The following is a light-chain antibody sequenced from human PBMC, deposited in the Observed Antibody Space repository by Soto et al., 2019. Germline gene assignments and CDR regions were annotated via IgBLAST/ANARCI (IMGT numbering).Light chain of an antibody. J-gene: IGKJ1*01. CDR1: QSVLCVSNNKSD. CDR3: QHYYSSPRA. CDR2: WAS. Sequence: DIVMTQSPDSLAVSLGERATITCKSSQSVLCVSNNKSDLSRYQRRRVEPRKLVLYWASIRESGVPDRFTGSASMTDFTLTIGRLEPQDFAVYDCQHYYSSPRAIGLATK. V-gene: IGKV4-1*01.